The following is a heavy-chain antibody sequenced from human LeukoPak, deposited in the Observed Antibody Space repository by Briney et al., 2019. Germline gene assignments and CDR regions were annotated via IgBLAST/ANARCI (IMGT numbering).Heavy chain of an antibody. Sequence: GSLRLSCAASGFTFSSYAMSWVRQAPGKGLEWVSAISGSGGSTYYADSVKGRFTISRDNSKNTLYLQMNSLRAEDTAVYYCAKAGNWNVERNWFDPWGQGTLVTVSS. CDR2: ISGSGGST. CDR1: GFTFSSYA. J-gene: IGHJ5*02. D-gene: IGHD1-20*01. V-gene: IGHV3-23*01. CDR3: AKAGNWNVERNWFDP.